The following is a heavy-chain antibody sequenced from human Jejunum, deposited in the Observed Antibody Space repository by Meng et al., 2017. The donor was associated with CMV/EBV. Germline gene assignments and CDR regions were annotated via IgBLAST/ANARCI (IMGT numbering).Heavy chain of an antibody. CDR1: FSDYL. CDR3: ARWRMACNDVRCHRGGLDY. J-gene: IGHJ4*02. V-gene: IGHV3-21*01. CDR2: ISRRSTHK. D-gene: IGHD1-1*01. Sequence: FSDYLINWIRQAPGKGLEWVSSISRRSTHKYYTDSVKGRFTISRDNAKNSVYLQMNSLRPDDTAVYYCARWRMACNDVRCHRGGLDYWGQGSLVTVSS.